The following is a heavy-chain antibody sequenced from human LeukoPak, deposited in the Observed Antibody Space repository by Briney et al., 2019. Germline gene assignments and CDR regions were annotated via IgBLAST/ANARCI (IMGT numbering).Heavy chain of an antibody. Sequence: GGSLRLSCAASGFTFSSYWMSWVRQAPGKGLEWVANIKQDGSEKYYVDSVKGRFTISRDNSKNTLYLQMNSLRAEDTAVYYCANGPSYGDSYYYYYYGMDVWGQGTTVTVSS. CDR3: ANGPSYGDSYYYYYYGMDV. J-gene: IGHJ6*02. D-gene: IGHD4-17*01. CDR2: IKQDGSEK. V-gene: IGHV3-7*03. CDR1: GFTFSSYW.